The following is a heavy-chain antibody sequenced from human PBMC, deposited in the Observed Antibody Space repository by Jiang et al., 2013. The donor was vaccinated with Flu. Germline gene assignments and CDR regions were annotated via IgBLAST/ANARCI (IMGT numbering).Heavy chain of an antibody. Sequence: SGAEVKKPGASVKVSCKASGYTFNTYDISWVRQAPGQGLEWMGWISGNNGKTHYAEKLQDRVTMTTDTSTGTAYMELRSLRSDDTAVYYCARDRWAYYDSCGYDSWGQGTLVTVSS. D-gene: IGHD3-22*01. J-gene: IGHJ4*02. CDR3: ARDRWAYYDSCGYDS. V-gene: IGHV1-18*01. CDR2: ISGNNGKT. CDR1: GYTFNTYD.